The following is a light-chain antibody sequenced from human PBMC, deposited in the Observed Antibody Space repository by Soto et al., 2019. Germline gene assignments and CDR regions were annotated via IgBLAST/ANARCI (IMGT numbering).Light chain of an antibody. CDR2: DAS. V-gene: IGKV1-5*01. Sequence: DIQMTQSPSTLSASVGDRVTITCRARQSISIWLAWYQQKPGKAPKLLIYDASILESGVPSRFSGSGSGTEFTLTISSLQPDDFATYYCQQYNSYPWTFGQGTKVDNK. CDR3: QQYNSYPWT. J-gene: IGKJ1*01. CDR1: QSISIW.